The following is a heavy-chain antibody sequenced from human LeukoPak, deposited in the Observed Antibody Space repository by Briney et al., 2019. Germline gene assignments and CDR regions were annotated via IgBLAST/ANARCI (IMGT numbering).Heavy chain of an antibody. D-gene: IGHD2-21*02. CDR3: ARIHIVVVTANDAFGI. Sequence: PSQTLSLTCTVSGGSISSGGYYWSWIRQHPGKGLEWIGYIYYSGSTYYNPSLKSRVTISVDTSKNQFSLKLSSVTAADTAVYYCARIHIVVVTANDAFGIWGQGTMVTVSS. V-gene: IGHV4-31*03. CDR1: GGSISSGGYY. J-gene: IGHJ3*02. CDR2: IYYSGST.